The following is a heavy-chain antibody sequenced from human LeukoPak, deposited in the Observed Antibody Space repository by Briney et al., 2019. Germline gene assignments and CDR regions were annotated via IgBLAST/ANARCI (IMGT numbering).Heavy chain of an antibody. J-gene: IGHJ4*02. V-gene: IGHV3-23*01. CDR2: LSGSGSST. CDR3: AKDLGKGGYITVIDY. D-gene: IGHD5-12*01. CDR1: GFTFSSYA. Sequence: GGSLRLSCAASGFTFSSYAMTWVRQAPGKGLEWVSALSGSGSSTYFADSVKGRFTISRDNSKNTLYLQMNSLRAGDTAVYYCAKDLGKGGYITVIDYWGQGTLVTVSS.